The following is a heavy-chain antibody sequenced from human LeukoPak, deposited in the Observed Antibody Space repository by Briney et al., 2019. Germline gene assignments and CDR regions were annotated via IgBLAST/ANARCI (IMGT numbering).Heavy chain of an antibody. D-gene: IGHD3-22*01. V-gene: IGHV4-59*01. Sequence: SETLSLTCTVSGVSISTYYWSWIRQPPGKGLEWIGYIYYSGSTNYNPSLKSRVTISVDTSKNQFSLKLSSVTAADTAVYYCASGVGLYYFDYWGQGTLVTVSS. CDR3: ASGVGLYYFDY. CDR2: IYYSGST. CDR1: GVSISTYY. J-gene: IGHJ4*02.